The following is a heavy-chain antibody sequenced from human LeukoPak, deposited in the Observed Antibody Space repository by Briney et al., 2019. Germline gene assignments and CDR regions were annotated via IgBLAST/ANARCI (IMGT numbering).Heavy chain of an antibody. Sequence: PGGSLRLSCAASGFTFSDYYMSWVRQAPGKGLEWVSVIYSGGSTYYADSVKGRFTISRDNSKNTLYLQMNSLRAEDTAVYYCARVARVQITGGAFDIWGQGTMVTVSS. CDR2: IYSGGST. J-gene: IGHJ3*02. V-gene: IGHV3-53*01. CDR1: GFTFSDYY. D-gene: IGHD1-1*01. CDR3: ARVARVQITGGAFDI.